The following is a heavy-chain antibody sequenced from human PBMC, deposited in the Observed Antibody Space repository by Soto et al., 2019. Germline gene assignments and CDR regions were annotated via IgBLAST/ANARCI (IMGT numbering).Heavy chain of an antibody. CDR3: ACPVVVVAATYPNWFDP. D-gene: IGHD2-15*01. V-gene: IGHV3-30*19. J-gene: IGHJ5*02. Sequence: GGSLRLSCAASGFTFSSYGMHWVRQAPGKGLEWVAVISYDGRNKYFADSVKGRFTISRDNSMITLYLQMNSLRAEDTAVYYCACPVVVVAATYPNWFDPWGQGTLVTVSS. CDR2: ISYDGRNK. CDR1: GFTFSSYG.